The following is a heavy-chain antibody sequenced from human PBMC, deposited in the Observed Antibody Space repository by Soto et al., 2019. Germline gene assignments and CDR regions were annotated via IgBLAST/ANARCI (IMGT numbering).Heavy chain of an antibody. Sequence: PSDTLSLTCTLHGLSITSSTYYWGWIRKPPGKGLEWIGSIYFRGSTYYNPSLKSRVNVSVDTSKKQFSLKLTSVTAVDTAVYYCAREILTGYYPAGWFDPWGQGTLVTVS. D-gene: IGHD3-9*01. CDR1: GLSITSSTYY. CDR2: IYFRGST. J-gene: IGHJ5*02. CDR3: AREILTGYYPAGWFDP. V-gene: IGHV4-39*02.